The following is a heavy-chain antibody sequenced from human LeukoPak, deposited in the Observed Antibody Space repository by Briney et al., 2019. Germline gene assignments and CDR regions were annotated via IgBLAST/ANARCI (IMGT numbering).Heavy chain of an antibody. CDR3: ARAPSYYYAGRGADY. D-gene: IGHD3-10*01. CDR1: GGSFSGYY. V-gene: IGHV4-34*01. J-gene: IGHJ4*02. CDR2: INHSGST. Sequence: PSETLSLTCAVYGGSFSGYYWSWIRQPPGKGLEWIGEINHSGSTNYNPSLKSRVTISVDTSKNQFSLKLSSVTAADTAVYYCARAPSYYYAGRGADYWGQGTLVTVYS.